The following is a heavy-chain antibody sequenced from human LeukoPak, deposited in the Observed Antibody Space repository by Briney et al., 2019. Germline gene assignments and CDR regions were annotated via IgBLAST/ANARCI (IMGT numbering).Heavy chain of an antibody. CDR3: AKVPHSWGLFDS. D-gene: IGHD3-16*01. CDR1: GFSFRSYG. J-gene: IGHJ4*02. V-gene: IGHV3-30*02. Sequence: GRSLRLSCAASGFSFRSYGMHWVRQAPGKGLEWVAFIRDDGSTRYYADSVKGRFTVSRDNSKNMLYLQMDSLRTEDTAVYYCAKVPHSWGLFDSWGQGTLVTVSS. CDR2: IRDDGSTR.